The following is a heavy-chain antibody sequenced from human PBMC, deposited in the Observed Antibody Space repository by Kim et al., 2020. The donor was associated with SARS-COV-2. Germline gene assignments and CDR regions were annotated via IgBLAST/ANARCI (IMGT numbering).Heavy chain of an antibody. D-gene: IGHD3-10*01. CDR3: ARSITMGRGAYNGFDS. V-gene: IGHV3-30*04. CDR2: ISYDGSNK. J-gene: IGHJ5*01. Sequence: GGSLRLSCAASGFTFSSYAMHWVRQAPGKGLEWVAVISYDGSNKYYADSVKGRFTISRDNSKNTLYLQMNSLRAEDTAVYYCARSITMGRGAYNGFDSWGQGTLVTVSS. CDR1: GFTFSSYA.